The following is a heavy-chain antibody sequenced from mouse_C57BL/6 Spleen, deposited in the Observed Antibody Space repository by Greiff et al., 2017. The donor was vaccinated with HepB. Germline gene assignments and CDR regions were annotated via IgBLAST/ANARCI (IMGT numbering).Heavy chain of an antibody. Sequence: EVNVVESGEGLVKPGGSLKLSCAASGFTFSSYAMSWVRQTPEKRLEWVAYISSGGDYIYYADTVKGRFTISRDNARNTLYLQMSSLKSEDTAMYYCTRDRYYYGSSPYYYAMDYWGQGTSVTVSS. D-gene: IGHD1-1*01. J-gene: IGHJ4*01. CDR2: ISSGGDYI. CDR1: GFTFSSYA. V-gene: IGHV5-9-1*02. CDR3: TRDRYYYGSSPYYYAMDY.